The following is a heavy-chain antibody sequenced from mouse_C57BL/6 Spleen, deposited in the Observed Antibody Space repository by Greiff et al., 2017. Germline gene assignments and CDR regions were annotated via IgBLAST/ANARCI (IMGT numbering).Heavy chain of an antibody. CDR1: GYTFTGYW. Sequence: VQLQQSGAELMKPGASVTLSCKATGYTFTGYWIEWVKQRPGHGLEWIGEILPGSGSTNYNEKFKGKATFTADTSSNTAYMQLSSLTTEDSAIYYCARSIYYDYDGGYAMDDWGKGTSVTVSS. V-gene: IGHV1-9*01. CDR3: ARSIYYDYDGGYAMDD. CDR2: ILPGSGST. J-gene: IGHJ4*01. D-gene: IGHD2-4*01.